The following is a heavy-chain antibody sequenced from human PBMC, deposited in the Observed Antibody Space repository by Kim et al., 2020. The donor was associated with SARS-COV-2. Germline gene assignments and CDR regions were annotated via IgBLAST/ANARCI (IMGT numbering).Heavy chain of an antibody. CDR2: IWYDGSNK. J-gene: IGHJ6*02. Sequence: GGSLRLSCAASGFTFSSYGMHWVRQAPGKGLEWVAVIWYDGSNKYYADSVKGRFTISRDNSKNTLYLQMNSLRAEDTAVYYCARDSDYYGSGSYYYYYYGMDVWGQVTTVTVSS. V-gene: IGHV3-33*01. D-gene: IGHD3-10*01. CDR1: GFTFSSYG. CDR3: ARDSDYYGSGSYYYYYYGMDV.